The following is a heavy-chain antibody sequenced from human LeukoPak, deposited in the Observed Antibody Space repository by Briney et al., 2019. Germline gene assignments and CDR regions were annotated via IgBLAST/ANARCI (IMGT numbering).Heavy chain of an antibody. CDR1: RFTFGDYA. CDR3: TRVYAGATFDY. V-gene: IGHV3-49*04. J-gene: IGHJ4*02. Sequence: SGGSLRLSCTASRFTFGDYAMSGVRQAPGKGLEGVGFFRSKAYGGTTEYAASVNGRFTIPRDESKSIAYLQMNSLKTEGTAVYYCTRVYAGATFDYWGQGTLVTVSS. CDR2: FRSKAYGGTT. D-gene: IGHD1-26*01.